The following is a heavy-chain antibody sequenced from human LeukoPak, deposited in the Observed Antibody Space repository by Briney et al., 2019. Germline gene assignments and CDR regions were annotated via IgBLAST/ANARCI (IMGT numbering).Heavy chain of an antibody. CDR3: ARSGYNSGWAFDS. J-gene: IGHJ4*02. Sequence: ASVKVSCKASGYTFIDYYMHWVRQAPGQGLEWIGWINPNGGATDYAQNFQGRVTLTRDTSISTAYMELSSLRSDDTAVYYCARSGYNSGWAFDSWGQGTLVTVSS. V-gene: IGHV1-2*02. CDR2: INPNGGAT. D-gene: IGHD6-19*01. CDR1: GYTFIDYY.